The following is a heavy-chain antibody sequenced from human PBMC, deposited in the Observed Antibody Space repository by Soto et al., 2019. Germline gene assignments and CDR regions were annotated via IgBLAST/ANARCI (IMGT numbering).Heavy chain of an antibody. Sequence: ASVKLSCKVCGYTLTELSMHWVRQAPEKGLEWMGGFDPEDGNTGYAQKFQGRVTMTRNTSISTAYMELSSLRSEDTAVYYCARPGYCSSTSCYYAFDIWGQGTMVTVSS. CDR1: GYTLTELS. CDR3: ARPGYCSSTSCYYAFDI. D-gene: IGHD2-2*01. J-gene: IGHJ3*02. V-gene: IGHV1-24*01. CDR2: FDPEDGNT.